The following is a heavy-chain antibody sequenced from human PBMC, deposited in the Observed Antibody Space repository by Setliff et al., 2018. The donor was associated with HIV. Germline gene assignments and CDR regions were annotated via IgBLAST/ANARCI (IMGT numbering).Heavy chain of an antibody. V-gene: IGHV3-11*05. CDR3: VREWVADP. J-gene: IGHJ5*02. CDR1: GFTFSDYY. CDR2: ISSSGSYT. D-gene: IGHD1-26*01. Sequence: PGGSLRLSCAASGFTFSDYYMSWIRQAPGKGLEVVSYISSSGSYTNYADSVKGRFTVSRDNAKNSLYLQMSSLRADDTAVYYCVREWVADPWGQGTLVT.